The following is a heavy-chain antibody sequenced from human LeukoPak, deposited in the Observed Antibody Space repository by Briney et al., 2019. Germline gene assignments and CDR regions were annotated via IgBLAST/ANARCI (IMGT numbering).Heavy chain of an antibody. V-gene: IGHV4-59*01. J-gene: IGHJ5*02. CDR1: GGSIRSYY. CDR2: IYHSEST. Sequence: SETLSLTCTVPGGSIRSYYWSSIRQPPGKGLEWIGYIYHSESTNYKPSLNSRVTISVDTSKNQFSLELSSVTAADTAVYYCARDLQDVEYSSGWGHWNWFGPWGQGTLVTVSS. CDR3: ARDLQDVEYSSGWGHWNWFGP. D-gene: IGHD6-19*01.